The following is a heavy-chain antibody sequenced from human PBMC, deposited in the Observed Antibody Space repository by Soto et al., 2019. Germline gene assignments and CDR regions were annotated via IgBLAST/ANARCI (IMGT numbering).Heavy chain of an antibody. CDR3: ARHSVIAARPLAWFDP. J-gene: IGHJ5*02. V-gene: IGHV1-18*01. CDR1: GYTFTSYG. D-gene: IGHD6-6*01. Sequence: VKVSCKASGYTFTSYGISWVRQAPGQGLEWMGWISAYNGNTNYAQKLQGRVTMTTDTSTSTAYMELRSLRSDDAAVYYCARHSVIAARPLAWFDPWGQGTLVTVSS. CDR2: ISAYNGNT.